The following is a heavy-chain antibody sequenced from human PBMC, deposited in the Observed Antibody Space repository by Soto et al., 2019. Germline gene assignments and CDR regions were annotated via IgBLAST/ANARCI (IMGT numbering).Heavy chain of an antibody. V-gene: IGHV1-69*13. Sequence: VASVKVSCKASGGTFSSYAISWVRQAPGQGLEWMGGIIPIFGTANYAQKFQGRVTITADESTSTAYMELSSLRSEDTAVYYCARSPELRFYYYYGMDVWGQGTTVTVSS. CDR2: IIPIFGTA. CDR1: GGTFSSYA. D-gene: IGHD1-7*01. CDR3: ARSPELRFYYYYGMDV. J-gene: IGHJ6*02.